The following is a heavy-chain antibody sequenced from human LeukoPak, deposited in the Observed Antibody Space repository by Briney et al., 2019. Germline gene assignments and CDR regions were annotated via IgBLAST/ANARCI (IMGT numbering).Heavy chain of an antibody. Sequence: SETLSLTCTVSGGSISSGGYYWSWIRQHPGKALEWIGYIFYSGSTNYNPSLKSRVTISVDTSKNQFSLKLSSVTAADTAVYYCARAWGRAVAGIYYYYGMDVWGKGTTVTVSS. CDR2: IFYSGST. J-gene: IGHJ6*04. V-gene: IGHV4-31*03. D-gene: IGHD6-19*01. CDR1: GGSISSGGYY. CDR3: ARAWGRAVAGIYYYYGMDV.